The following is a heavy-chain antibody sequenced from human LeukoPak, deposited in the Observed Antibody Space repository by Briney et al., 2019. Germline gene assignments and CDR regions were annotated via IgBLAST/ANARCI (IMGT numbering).Heavy chain of an antibody. D-gene: IGHD6-13*01. CDR1: GDSISSGDYY. CDR3: ARVREATIAPFFDY. Sequence: SETLSLTCTVSGDSISSGDYYWTWIRQHPGKGLEWIGCIYYSGSTYYNLSLKSRVIISADTSKDHFSLKLSSVTAADTAVYYCARVREATIAPFFDYWGQGILVTVSS. J-gene: IGHJ4*02. CDR2: IYYSGST. V-gene: IGHV4-31*03.